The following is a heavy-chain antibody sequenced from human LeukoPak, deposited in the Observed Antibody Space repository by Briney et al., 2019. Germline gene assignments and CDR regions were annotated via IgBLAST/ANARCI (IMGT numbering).Heavy chain of an antibody. CDR1: GFIFSSYW. CDR3: ARGVGDSYYYGMDV. J-gene: IGHJ6*02. D-gene: IGHD4-17*01. Sequence: GGSLRLSCAASGFIFSSYWMSWVRQAPGKGLEWVANIKQDGSEKYYVDSVKGRFTISRDNAKNSLYLQMNSLRAEDTAVYYCARGVGDSYYYGMDVWGQGTTVTVSS. V-gene: IGHV3-7*03. CDR2: IKQDGSEK.